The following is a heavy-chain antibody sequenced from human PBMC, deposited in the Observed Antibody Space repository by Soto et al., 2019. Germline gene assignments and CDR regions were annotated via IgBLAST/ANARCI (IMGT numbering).Heavy chain of an antibody. CDR1: GYSFSNYW. V-gene: IGHV5-51*01. CDR2: IYLGDSET. D-gene: IGHD6-13*01. CDR3: ARPGVAAHPGHLLEV. Sequence: GESLKISCKGSGYSFSNYWIGWVRQMPGKGLEWMGIIYLGDSETRYSPSFEGQVTISADKSISTAYLQSNSLKASDTAIYYCARPGVAAHPGHLLEVWGQGTTVTVSS. J-gene: IGHJ6*02.